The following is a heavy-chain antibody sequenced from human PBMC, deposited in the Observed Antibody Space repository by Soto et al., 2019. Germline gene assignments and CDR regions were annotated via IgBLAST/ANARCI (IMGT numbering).Heavy chain of an antibody. V-gene: IGHV5-51*01. J-gene: IGHJ5*02. CDR1: GYSFTGYW. CDR2: IYPGDSDT. D-gene: IGHD6-19*01. Sequence: REALKISFKGSGYSFTGYWSGWVRQMPGKGLEWMGTIYPGDSDTRYSPSFQGQVTISADKSISTAYLQWSSLKASDTAMYYCARHQYSSGWGTNWFDPWGQGTLVTSPQ. CDR3: ARHQYSSGWGTNWFDP.